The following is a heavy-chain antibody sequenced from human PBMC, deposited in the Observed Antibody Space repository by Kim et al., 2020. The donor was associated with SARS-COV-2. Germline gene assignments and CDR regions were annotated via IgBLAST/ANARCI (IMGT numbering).Heavy chain of an antibody. D-gene: IGHD3-10*01. CDR2: IIPIFGTA. Sequence: SVKVSCKASGGTFSSYAISWVRQAPGQGLEWMGGIIPIFGTANYAQKFQGRVTITADESTSTAYMELSSLRSEDTAVYYCARALGDTMVRGVVGFDYWGQGTLVTVSS. CDR1: GGTFSSYA. J-gene: IGHJ4*02. CDR3: ARALGDTMVRGVVGFDY. V-gene: IGHV1-69*13.